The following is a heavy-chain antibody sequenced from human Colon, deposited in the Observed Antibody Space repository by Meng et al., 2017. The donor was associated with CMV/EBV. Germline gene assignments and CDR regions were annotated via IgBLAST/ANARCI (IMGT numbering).Heavy chain of an antibody. Sequence: EVPLVVSGGGSVQAGGSFSLYSVAYGFFFGGYWMHWVRQGPGEGLVGLSRIRPDGSETLYADSVKGRFTISRDNVKNTLYLQMNSLRVEDTAVYYCARGPDDLGQETLVTVSS. CDR1: GFFFGGYW. CDR3: ARGPDD. J-gene: IGHJ4*02. V-gene: IGHV3-74*01. CDR2: IRPDGSET.